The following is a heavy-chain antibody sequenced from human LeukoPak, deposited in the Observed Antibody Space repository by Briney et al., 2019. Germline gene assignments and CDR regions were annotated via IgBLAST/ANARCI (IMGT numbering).Heavy chain of an antibody. CDR1: GFTFDDYA. J-gene: IGHJ3*02. Sequence: GGSLRLSCAASGFTFDDYAMHWVRQAPGKGLEWVSGISWNSGSIGYADSVKGRFTISRDNAKNSLYLQMNSLRAEDTALYYCARQQQLRAFDIWGQGTMVTVSS. CDR2: ISWNSGSI. V-gene: IGHV3-9*01. D-gene: IGHD6-13*01. CDR3: ARQQQLRAFDI.